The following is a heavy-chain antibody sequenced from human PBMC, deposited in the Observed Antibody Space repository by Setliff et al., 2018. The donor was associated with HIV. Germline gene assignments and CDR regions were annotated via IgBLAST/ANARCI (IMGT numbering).Heavy chain of an antibody. CDR2: VMFGGGS. J-gene: IGHJ3*02. CDR1: GGSIRSYY. D-gene: IGHD3-22*01. V-gene: IGHV4-59*08. CDR3: ATTYHPDSRGYPDAFDI. Sequence: PSETLSLTCSVSGGSIRSYYWSWIRQSPGKGLEWIGYVMFGGGSNYSPIFKGRVAMSIDASKNQFSLRLTSVSAADTAVYYCATTYHPDSRGYPDAFDIWGQGTMVTVSS.